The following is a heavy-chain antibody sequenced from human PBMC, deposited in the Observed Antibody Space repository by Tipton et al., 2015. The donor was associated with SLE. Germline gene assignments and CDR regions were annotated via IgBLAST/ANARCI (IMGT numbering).Heavy chain of an antibody. CDR2: RFHDVNI. Sequence: TLSLTCTVSGDSVKSRYWIWVRQPAGRGLEWLAYRFHDVNINYNPSLKTRLTMSVDTSRDQFSLTLNSVTAADTAVYFCARQDLGRAATLTFDIWGLGTLVSVSS. J-gene: IGHJ4*02. V-gene: IGHV4-59*08. CDR3: ARQDLGRAATLTFDI. D-gene: IGHD6-25*01. CDR1: GDSVKSRY.